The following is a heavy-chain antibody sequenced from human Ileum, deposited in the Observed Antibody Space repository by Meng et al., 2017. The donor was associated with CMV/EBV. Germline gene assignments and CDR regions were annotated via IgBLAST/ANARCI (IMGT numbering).Heavy chain of an antibody. Sequence: GESLKISCAASGFTFSSYCMHWVRQAPGKGLEWVAFIRYDGSNKYYADSMKGRFTISRDNSKNTLYLQMNSLRAEDTAVYYCAKDVRGGSGSYYHNLAIDYWGQGTLVTVSS. CDR1: GFTFSSYC. CDR2: IRYDGSNK. D-gene: IGHD1-26*01. CDR3: AKDVRGGSGSYYHNLAIDY. J-gene: IGHJ4*02. V-gene: IGHV3-30*02.